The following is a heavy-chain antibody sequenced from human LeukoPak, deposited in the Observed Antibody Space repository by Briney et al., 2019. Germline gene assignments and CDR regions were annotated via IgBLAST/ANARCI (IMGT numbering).Heavy chain of an antibody. CDR3: AGALVVTRYMDV. V-gene: IGHV3-30*04. CDR2: ISYDGSNK. Sequence: PGGSLRLSCAASGFTFSSYAMHWVRQAPGKGLERVAVISYDGSNKYYADSVKGRFTISRDNSKNTLYLQMNSLRAEDTAVYYCAGALVVTRYMDVWGKGTTVTVSS. D-gene: IGHD2-21*02. CDR1: GFTFSSYA. J-gene: IGHJ6*03.